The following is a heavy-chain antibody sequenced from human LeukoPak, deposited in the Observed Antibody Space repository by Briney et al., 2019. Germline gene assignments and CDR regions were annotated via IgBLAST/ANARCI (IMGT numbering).Heavy chain of an antibody. CDR3: ARISSSNWYNERGAFDV. J-gene: IGHJ3*01. Sequence: SETLSLTCTVSGYSISSDYYWGWIRQPPGKGLEWIGSIYHSGSTYYNSSLKSRVTISVDTSKNQFSLKLSSVTAADTAVYYCARISSSNWYNERGAFDVWGQGTMVTVSS. V-gene: IGHV4-38-2*02. CDR1: GYSISSDYY. D-gene: IGHD6-13*01. CDR2: IYHSGST.